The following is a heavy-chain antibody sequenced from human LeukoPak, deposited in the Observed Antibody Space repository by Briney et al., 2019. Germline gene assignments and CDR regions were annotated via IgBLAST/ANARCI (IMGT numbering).Heavy chain of an antibody. CDR1: GYTFTDYY. J-gene: IGHJ4*02. CDR2: INPNSGGT. CDR3: ARGPDYDILADYFDY. D-gene: IGHD3-9*01. V-gene: IGHV1-2*02. Sequence: ASVTVSCTASGYTFTDYYMHWVRQAPGQGGEWMGWINPNSGGTNYAQKFQGRVTMTRDTSISTAYMELSRLRSDDTAVYYCARGPDYDILADYFDYWGQGTLVTVSS.